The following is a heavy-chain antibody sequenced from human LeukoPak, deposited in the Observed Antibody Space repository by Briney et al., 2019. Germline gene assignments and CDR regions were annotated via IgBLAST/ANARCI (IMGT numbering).Heavy chain of an antibody. CDR3: ARVHDSSGYWYFDL. CDR2: IYHSGST. V-gene: IGHV4-30-2*01. J-gene: IGHJ2*01. Sequence: NPSQTLSLTCAVSGGSISSGGYSWSWIRQPPGKGLEWIGYIYHSGSTYYNPSLKSRVTISVDRSKNQFSLKLSSVTAADTAVYYCARVHDSSGYWYFDLWGRGTLVTVSS. CDR1: GGSISSGGYS. D-gene: IGHD3-22*01.